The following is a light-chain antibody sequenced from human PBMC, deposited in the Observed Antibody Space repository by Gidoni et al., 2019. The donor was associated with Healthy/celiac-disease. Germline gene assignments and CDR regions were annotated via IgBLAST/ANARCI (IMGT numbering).Light chain of an antibody. V-gene: IGLV3-19*01. CDR1: SLRGYY. Sequence: SSELTQDPAVSVALGQTVRITCQGDSLRGYYASWYQQKPGQAPVLVIYGKNNRPSGIPDRFSGSSSGNTASLTITGAQAEDEADYYCNSRDSSGNLYVVFGGGTKLTVL. CDR3: NSRDSSGNLYVV. CDR2: GKN. J-gene: IGLJ2*01.